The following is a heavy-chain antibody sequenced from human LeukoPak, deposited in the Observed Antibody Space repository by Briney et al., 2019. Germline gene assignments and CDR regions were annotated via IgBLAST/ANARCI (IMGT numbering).Heavy chain of an antibody. CDR2: IKQDGSEK. CDR3: AREGGSSTTAFDY. D-gene: IGHD4-17*01. CDR1: GFTFSSYW. V-gene: IGHV3-7*01. Sequence: PGGSLSLSCAASGFTFSSYWMSWVRQAPGKGLEWVANIKQDGSEKYYVDSVKGRFTISRDNAKNSLYLQMNSLRAEDTAVYYCAREGGSSTTAFDYWGQGTLVTVSS. J-gene: IGHJ4*02.